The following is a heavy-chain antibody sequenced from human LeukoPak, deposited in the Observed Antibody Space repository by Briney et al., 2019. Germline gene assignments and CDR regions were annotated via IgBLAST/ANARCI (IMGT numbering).Heavy chain of an antibody. D-gene: IGHD3-16*01. CDR3: ARVGVLPYYYYGMDV. CDR1: GGSISSYY. J-gene: IGHJ6*02. CDR2: IYYSGST. Sequence: SQTLSLTCTVSGGSISSYYWSWIRQPPGKGLGWIGYIYYSGSTNYNPSLKSRVTISVDTSKNQFSLKLSSVTAADTAVYYCARVGVLPYYYYGMDVWGQGTTVTVSS. V-gene: IGHV4-59*01.